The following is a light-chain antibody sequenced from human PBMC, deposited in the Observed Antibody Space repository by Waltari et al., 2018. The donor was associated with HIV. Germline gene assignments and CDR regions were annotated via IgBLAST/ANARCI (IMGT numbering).Light chain of an antibody. Sequence: EIVLTQSPATLSLSPGERATISCRASQSVSSYLAWYQQKPGQAPRLLIYDASNRATGIPARFSGSGSGTDFTLTISSLEPEDFAVYYCQQRSIWPLITFGQGTRLEIK. CDR2: DAS. CDR3: QQRSIWPLIT. V-gene: IGKV3-11*01. CDR1: QSVSSY. J-gene: IGKJ5*01.